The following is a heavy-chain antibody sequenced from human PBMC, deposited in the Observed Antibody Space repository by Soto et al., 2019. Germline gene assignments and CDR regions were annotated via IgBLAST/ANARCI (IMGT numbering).Heavy chain of an antibody. CDR1: GGTFSSYT. CDR2: IIPILGIA. D-gene: IGHD2-15*01. J-gene: IGHJ6*02. Sequence: SVKVSCKASGGTFSSYTISWVRQAPGQGLEWMGRIIPILGIANYAQKFQGRVTITADKSTSTAYMELSSLRSEDTAVYYCARDAKWSGYYYGMDVWGQGTTVTVSS. V-gene: IGHV1-69*04. CDR3: ARDAKWSGYYYGMDV.